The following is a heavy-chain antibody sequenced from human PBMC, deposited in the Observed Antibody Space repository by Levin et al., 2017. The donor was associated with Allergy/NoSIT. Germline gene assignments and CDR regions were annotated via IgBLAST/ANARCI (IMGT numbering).Heavy chain of an antibody. D-gene: IGHD2-21*01. CDR1: GGSIRSSSYY. CDR2: IYHDGST. J-gene: IGHJ4*02. CDR3: ASRTYRD. V-gene: IGHV4-39*01. Sequence: SQTLSLPCTVSGGSIRSSSYYWGWIRQPPGKGLEWIGSIYHDGSTYYNPSLKSRITLSVDTSRNQFSLKVRSVTAADTAVYYCASRTYRDWGQGTLVTVSS.